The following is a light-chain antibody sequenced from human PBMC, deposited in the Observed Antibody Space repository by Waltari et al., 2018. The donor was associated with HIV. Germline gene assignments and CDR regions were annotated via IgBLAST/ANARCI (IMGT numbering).Light chain of an antibody. CDR2: DVS. J-gene: IGLJ1*01. CDR1: SSDVGGYNY. Sequence: QPALTQPASVSGSPGPPITISCTGTSSDVGGYNYVSWYQQHPGKAPKLMIYDVSNRPSWVSNRFSGSKSGNTASLTISGLQAEDEADYYCSSYTSSSTLSYVFGTGTKVTVL. CDR3: SSYTSSSTLSYV. V-gene: IGLV2-14*01.